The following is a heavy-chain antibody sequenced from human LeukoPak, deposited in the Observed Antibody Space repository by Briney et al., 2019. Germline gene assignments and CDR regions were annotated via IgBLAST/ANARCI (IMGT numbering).Heavy chain of an antibody. CDR2: INPSGHRT. Sequence: ASVKVSCRASGYSFNSYYIHWVRQAPGQGLEWMGTINPSGHRTIYAQNFQGIVTMTTDTSTRIVDMELSGLKSEDTAVYYCARDLGDYGGNSGFFDFWGQGILVTVSS. D-gene: IGHD4-23*01. V-gene: IGHV1-46*02. CDR3: ARDLGDYGGNSGFFDF. J-gene: IGHJ4*02. CDR1: GYSFNSYY.